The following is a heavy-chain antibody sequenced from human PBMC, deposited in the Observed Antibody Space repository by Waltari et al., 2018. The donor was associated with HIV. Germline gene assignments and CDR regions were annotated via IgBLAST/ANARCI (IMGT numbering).Heavy chain of an antibody. J-gene: IGHJ4*02. CDR3: TSPYGYSYES. V-gene: IGHV3-73*02. CDR1: GFTFSDSS. D-gene: IGHD5-18*01. CDR2: IRTKANSYAT. Sequence: EVQLVESGGGLVQPGGSLKLSCAASGFTFSDSSIHWVRQASGKGLEWVGRIRTKANSYATAYAASVKGRFTISRDDSKNTVYLQMNSLKTEDTAVYYCTSPYGYSYESWGQGTLVTVSS.